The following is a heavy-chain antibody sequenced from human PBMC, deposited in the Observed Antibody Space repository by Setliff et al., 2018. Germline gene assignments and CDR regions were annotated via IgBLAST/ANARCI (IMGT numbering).Heavy chain of an antibody. J-gene: IGHJ6*03. V-gene: IGHV7-4-1*02. D-gene: IGHD3-10*01. CDR1: GYTFTTYA. CDR2: INTNTGNP. Sequence: ASVKVSCKASGYTFTTYAISWMRQAPGQGLEWMGWINTNTGNPSYAQGFTGRFVFSLDTSVSTAYLQISSLKAEDTALYYCARASRFGTTMWRGDYYMDVWGKGTTVTVSS. CDR3: ARASRFGTTMWRGDYYMDV.